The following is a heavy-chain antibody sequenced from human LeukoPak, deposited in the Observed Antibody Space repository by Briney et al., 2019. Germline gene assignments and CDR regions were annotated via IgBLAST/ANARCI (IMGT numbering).Heavy chain of an antibody. Sequence: GGSLRLSCEGSAFIFSGHWMNWVRQTPGKGLEWVGRIRSKIDGGATDYAAPVKGRFTISRDDSKNTLYLQINSLKIEDTAMYYCYTSITDYWGQGTLVTVSS. D-gene: IGHD2-21*01. CDR1: AFIFSGHW. CDR2: IRSKIDGGAT. CDR3: YTSITDY. V-gene: IGHV3-15*07. J-gene: IGHJ4*02.